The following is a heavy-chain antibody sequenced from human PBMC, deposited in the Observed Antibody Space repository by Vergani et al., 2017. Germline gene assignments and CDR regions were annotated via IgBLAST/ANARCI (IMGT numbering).Heavy chain of an antibody. CDR3: AKISDEYFYWGGMDV. V-gene: IGHV3-30*18. CDR1: GFTFSSYG. Sequence: QVQLVESGGGVVQPGRSLRLSCAASGFTFSSYGMHWVRQAPGKGLEWVAVISYDGSNKYYADSVKGRFTISRDNSKNTLYLQMNSLRAEDTAVYYCAKISDEYFYWGGMDVWGQGTTVTVSS. J-gene: IGHJ6*02. CDR2: ISYDGSNK. D-gene: IGHD2/OR15-2a*01.